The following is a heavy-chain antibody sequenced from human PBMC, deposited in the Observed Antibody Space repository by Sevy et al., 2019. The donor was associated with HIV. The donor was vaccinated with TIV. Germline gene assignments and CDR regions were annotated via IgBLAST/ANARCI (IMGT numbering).Heavy chain of an antibody. J-gene: IGHJ4*02. CDR2: IYYSGST. D-gene: IGHD5-12*01. CDR1: GGSFSSYY. V-gene: IGHV4-59*01. CDR3: AGVEMVATALYY. Sequence: SETLSLTCTVSGGSFSSYYWSWIRQPPGKGLEWIGYIYYSGSTNYNPSLKSRVTISVDTSKNQFSLKLSSVTAADTAVYYCAGVEMVATALYYWGQGTLVTVSS.